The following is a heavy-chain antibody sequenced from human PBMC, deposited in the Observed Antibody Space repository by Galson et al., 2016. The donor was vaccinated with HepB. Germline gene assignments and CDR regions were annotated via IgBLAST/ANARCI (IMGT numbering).Heavy chain of an antibody. Sequence: SLRLSCAASGFTFSSYAMSWVRQTPGKGLEWVSSISGTGGSTHYADSVKGRFTISRDNSENTLYLQMSSLRAEDTALYYCAKDRTLSSDYFDYWGQGTLVTVSS. CDR2: ISGTGGST. V-gene: IGHV3-23*01. CDR3: AKDRTLSSDYFDY. CDR1: GFTFSSYA. J-gene: IGHJ4*02.